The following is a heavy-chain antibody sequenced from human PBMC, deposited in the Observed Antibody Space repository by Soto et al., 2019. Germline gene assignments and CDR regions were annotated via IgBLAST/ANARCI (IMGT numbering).Heavy chain of an antibody. CDR3: GSQELDILMGHYNLDS. Sequence: QVHLVQSGAEAKKPGASVKVSCKASGNSFTSSHIHWVRQAPGQSLEWMGRINAGDGQTTYSQKFQGRFAITKDTSATTAYMELSSLTSEDTAVYYCGSQELDILMGHYNLDSWGQGTLVTVSS. D-gene: IGHD3-9*01. J-gene: IGHJ4*02. V-gene: IGHV1-3*01. CDR2: INAGDGQT. CDR1: GNSFTSSH.